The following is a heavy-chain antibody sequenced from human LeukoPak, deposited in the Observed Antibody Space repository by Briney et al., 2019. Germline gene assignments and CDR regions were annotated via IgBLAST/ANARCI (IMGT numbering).Heavy chain of an antibody. D-gene: IGHD4-17*01. J-gene: IGHJ4*02. CDR2: INHSGST. CDR1: GGSFSGYY. Sequence: SETLSLTCAVYGGSFSGYYWSWIRQPPGKGLEWIGEINHSGSTNYNPSLKSRVTISVDTSKNQFSLKLSSATAADTAVYYCARDYGVTGYWGQGTLVTVSS. V-gene: IGHV4-34*01. CDR3: ARDYGVTGY.